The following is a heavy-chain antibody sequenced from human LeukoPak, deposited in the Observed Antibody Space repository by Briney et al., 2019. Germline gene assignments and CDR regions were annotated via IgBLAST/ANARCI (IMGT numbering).Heavy chain of an antibody. CDR2: IRYDGSNK. CDR1: GFTFSSYS. Sequence: GGSLRLSCAASGFTFSSYSMNWVRQAPGKGLEWVAFIRYDGSNKYYADSVKGRFTISRDNSKNTLYLQMNSLRAEDTAVYYCAKDGYCSSTSCYYFDYWGQGTLVTVSS. D-gene: IGHD2-2*03. J-gene: IGHJ4*02. V-gene: IGHV3-30*02. CDR3: AKDGYCSSTSCYYFDY.